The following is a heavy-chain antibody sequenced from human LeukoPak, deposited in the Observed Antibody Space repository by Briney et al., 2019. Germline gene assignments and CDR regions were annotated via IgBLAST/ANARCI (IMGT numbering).Heavy chain of an antibody. CDR1: GFTFSSYG. CDR2: IRYDGSNK. Sequence: GGSLRLSCAASGFTFSSYGMHWVRQAPGKGLEWVAFIRYDGSNKYYADSVKGRFTISRDNSKNTLYLQMKSLRAEDTAVYYCAKDGGSLAVVVAAILDYWGQGTLVTVSS. J-gene: IGHJ4*02. V-gene: IGHV3-30*02. CDR3: AKDGGSLAVVVAAILDY. D-gene: IGHD2-15*01.